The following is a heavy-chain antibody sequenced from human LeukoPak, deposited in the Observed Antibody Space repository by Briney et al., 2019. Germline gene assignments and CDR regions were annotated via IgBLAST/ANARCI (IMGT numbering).Heavy chain of an antibody. CDR1: GGSISSYY. D-gene: IGHD2-2*02. CDR3: ARVDCSSTSCYSYFDY. V-gene: IGHV4-4*07. Sequence: PSETLSLTCTVSGGSISSYYWSWIRQPAGKGLEWIGRIYTSGSTNYNPSLKSRVTMSVDTSKNQFSLKLSSVTAADTAVYYCARVDCSSTSCYSYFDYWGQGTLVTVSS. J-gene: IGHJ4*02. CDR2: IYTSGST.